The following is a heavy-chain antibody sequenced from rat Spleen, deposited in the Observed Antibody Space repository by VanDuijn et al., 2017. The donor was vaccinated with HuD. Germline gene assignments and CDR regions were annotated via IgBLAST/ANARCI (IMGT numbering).Heavy chain of an antibody. CDR1: GFSLSSNW. V-gene: IGHV5-35*01. J-gene: IGHJ3*01. CDR2: INPDGSSI. D-gene: IGHD1-10*01. CDR3: TSRGSNYRNWFAN. Sequence: EVQLVESGGGLVQPGSPLKLSCAASGFSLSSNWLNWIRQAPGKGLEWIASINPDGSSIYYADTAKGRFVISKDNAKNTGNLQMNNLRSEDTAIYYCTSRGSNYRNWFANWGQGTLVTVSS.